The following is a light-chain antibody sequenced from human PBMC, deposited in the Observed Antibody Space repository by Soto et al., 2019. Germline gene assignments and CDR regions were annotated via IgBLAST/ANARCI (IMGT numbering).Light chain of an antibody. J-gene: IGKJ3*01. CDR3: QQYGRSPFT. CDR1: QSVSSNN. V-gene: IGKV3-20*01. Sequence: EIVLTQSPGTLSLSPGERATLSCRASQSVSSNNLAWYQQRPGQAPRVVIYGASTRANGIPERFSGSGSGTDFTLTISRLEPEDFAVYYCQQYGRSPFTFGPGTKVAIK. CDR2: GAS.